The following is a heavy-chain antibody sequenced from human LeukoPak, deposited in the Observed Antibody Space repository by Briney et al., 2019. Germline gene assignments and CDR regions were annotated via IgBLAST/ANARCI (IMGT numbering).Heavy chain of an antibody. V-gene: IGHV1-8*01. CDR3: AREKVVVITHHFDY. CDR1: GYTFTSYD. Sequence: ASVKVSCKASGYTFTSYDINWVRQATGQGLEWMGWMNPNSGNTGYAQKFQGRVTMTRNTSISTAYMELSRLRSDDTAVYYCAREKVVVITHHFDYWGQGTLVTVSS. J-gene: IGHJ4*02. D-gene: IGHD3-22*01. CDR2: MNPNSGNT.